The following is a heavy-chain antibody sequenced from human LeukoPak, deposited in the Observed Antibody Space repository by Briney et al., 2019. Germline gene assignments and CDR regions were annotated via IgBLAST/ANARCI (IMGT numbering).Heavy chain of an antibody. J-gene: IGHJ6*02. V-gene: IGHV3-74*01. D-gene: IGHD5-12*01. CDR2: ISPDGTIT. CDR3: AKDGSGTLYYYYYGMDV. Sequence: GGSLRLSCAASGLTLSTYWMHWVRQGPGKGLVWVSYISPDGTITRYADSVKGRFTISRDNSKNTLYLQMNSLRAEDTAVYYCAKDGSGTLYYYYYGMDVWGQGTTVTVSS. CDR1: GLTLSTYW.